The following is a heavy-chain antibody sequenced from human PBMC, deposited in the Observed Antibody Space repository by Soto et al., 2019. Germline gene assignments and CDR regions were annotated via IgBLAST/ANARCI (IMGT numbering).Heavy chain of an antibody. CDR3: ARHGTPEASSFTDY. CDR1: VGSVSISSFY. Sequence: PSETLSLTCVFSVGSVSISSFYWDWIRQPPGKGLEWIGTIFYSGITYYNPSLRSQVTISVNTSENQFSLNLNSVTAADTAVYFCARHGTPEASSFTDYWGQGTLVTVSS. J-gene: IGHJ4*02. CDR2: IFYSGIT. V-gene: IGHV4-39*01. D-gene: IGHD2-2*01.